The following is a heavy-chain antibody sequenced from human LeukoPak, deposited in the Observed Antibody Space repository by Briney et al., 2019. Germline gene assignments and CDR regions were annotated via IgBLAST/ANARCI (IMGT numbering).Heavy chain of an antibody. CDR1: GLTFNTYA. CDR3: AKTTVGYSSGRYPGWPADC. Sequence: PPGGSLRLSCEAPGLTFNTYAINWVRQAPGKGLEWVSGICGSGGCTYYADSVKGRFTISRDNSKNTVYLQMNSLTADDTAVYYCAKTTVGYSSGRYPGWPADCWGQGALVTVSS. V-gene: IGHV3-23*01. J-gene: IGHJ4*02. D-gene: IGHD6-19*01. CDR2: ICGSGGCT.